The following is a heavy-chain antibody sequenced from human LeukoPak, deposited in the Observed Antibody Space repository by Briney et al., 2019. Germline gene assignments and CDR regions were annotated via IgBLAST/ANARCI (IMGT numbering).Heavy chain of an antibody. CDR3: ARIYSGSLDYYYYYYMDG. J-gene: IGHJ6*03. V-gene: IGHV1-8*01. CDR2: MNPNSGNT. CDR1: GYTFTSYD. Sequence: ASVKVSCKASGYTFTSYDISWVRQATGQGLEWMGWMNPNSGNTGYAQKFQGRVAMTRNTSISTAYMELSSLRSEDTAVYYCARIYSGSLDYYYYYYMDGWGKGTTVTISS. D-gene: IGHD1-26*01.